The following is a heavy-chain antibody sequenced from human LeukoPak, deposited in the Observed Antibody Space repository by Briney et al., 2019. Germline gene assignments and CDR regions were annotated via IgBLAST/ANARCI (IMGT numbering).Heavy chain of an antibody. V-gene: IGHV3-23*01. CDR2: ISGSGGSR. CDR3: AKGHYDNGDYYYFDY. J-gene: IGHJ4*02. Sequence: GGSLRLSCAASGFTFSSYGMSWVRQAPGKGLEWVSAISGSGGSRNYADPVKGRFAISRDNSKNTLYLQMNSLRAEDTAEYYCAKGHYDNGDYYYFDYWGQGTLVTVSS. D-gene: IGHD3-22*01. CDR1: GFTFSSYG.